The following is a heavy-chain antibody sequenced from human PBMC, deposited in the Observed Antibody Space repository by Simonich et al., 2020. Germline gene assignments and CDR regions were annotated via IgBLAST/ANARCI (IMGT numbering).Heavy chain of an antibody. CDR1: GFTFSSYA. D-gene: IGHD7-27*01. CDR2: ISYDESNK. CDR3: ARDRNWGWFDP. Sequence: QVQLVESGGGVVQPGRSLRLSCAASGFTFSSYAMHWVRQAPGKGIDWVAVISYDESNKYYADSVKGRFTISRDNSKNTLYLQMNSLRAEDTAVYYCARDRNWGWFDPWGQGTLVTVSS. V-gene: IGHV3-30*07. J-gene: IGHJ5*02.